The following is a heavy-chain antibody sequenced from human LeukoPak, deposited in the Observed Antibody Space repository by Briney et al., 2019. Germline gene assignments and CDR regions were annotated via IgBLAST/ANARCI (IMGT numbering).Heavy chain of an antibody. J-gene: IGHJ1*01. CDR1: VGTFSIYA. CDR3: ALSSPYSSGWYPYFQH. Sequence: ASAKVSCKPSVGTFSIYAISSVRQTPGQGLEWVGRIIPICRTANYAQKFQRRVTITTDESTSTAYMELSSLRSENTAVYYCALSSPYSSGWYPYFQHWGQGTLVTVSS. CDR2: IIPICRTA. D-gene: IGHD6-19*01. V-gene: IGHV1-69*05.